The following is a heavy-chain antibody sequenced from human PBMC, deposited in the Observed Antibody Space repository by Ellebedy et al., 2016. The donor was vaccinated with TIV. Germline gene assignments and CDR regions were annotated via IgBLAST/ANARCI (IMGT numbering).Heavy chain of an antibody. J-gene: IGHJ5*02. CDR1: GASIATGNYY. D-gene: IGHD3-10*01. CDR3: VRDWLPRGRNWFDP. CDR2: VHYSGNT. Sequence: MPSETLSLTCTVSGASIATGNYYWGWIRQPPGKGLEWIGSVHYSGNTNYSPSLKSRVTISVDTSNNQFFLKLNAVSAADTATYHCVRDWLPRGRNWFDPWGQGTLVTVSS. V-gene: IGHV4-39*07.